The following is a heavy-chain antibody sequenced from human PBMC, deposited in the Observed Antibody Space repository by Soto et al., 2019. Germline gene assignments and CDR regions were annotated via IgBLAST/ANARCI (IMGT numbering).Heavy chain of an antibody. CDR1: GGTFSSYT. V-gene: IGHV1-69*08. Sequence: QVQLVQSGTEVKKPGSSVQVSCQASGGTFSSYTISWVRQAPGQGLEWMGRIIPMLGITNYAQKFRGRVTITADKSTGTVYMDLCSLRSEYTAVYYCAREESDYFFLTGYSAMDVWGQGTTVTV. CDR3: AREESDYFFLTGYSAMDV. D-gene: IGHD3-9*01. J-gene: IGHJ6*02. CDR2: IIPMLGIT.